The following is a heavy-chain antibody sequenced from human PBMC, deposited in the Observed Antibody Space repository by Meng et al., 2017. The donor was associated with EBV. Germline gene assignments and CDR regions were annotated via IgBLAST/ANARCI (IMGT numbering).Heavy chain of an antibody. Sequence: LEESGPGLVKPSEPPSLTFTVSCFSGNSGTYHWSWIRHSPGKGLEWIGYIYDTGTTIYNPSLKSRVSIFLETSKNLFPLKLNSVTTADTAVYYCAKSRSSTPGVVDYWGQGTLVTVSS. D-gene: IGHD3-10*01. V-gene: IGHV4-61*01. CDR1: CFSGNSGTYH. J-gene: IGHJ4*02. CDR3: AKSRSSTPGVVDY. CDR2: IYDTGTT.